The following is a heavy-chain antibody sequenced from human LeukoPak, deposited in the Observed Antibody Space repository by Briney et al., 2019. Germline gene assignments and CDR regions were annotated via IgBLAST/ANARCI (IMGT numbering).Heavy chain of an antibody. CDR3: ARDRKKIAVAGTIGRYYYYYMDV. Sequence: GGSLRVSCAASGYTVSSNYMSWVCQAPGKGLEWVSVIYSGGSTYYADSVKGRFTISRDNSKNTLYLQMNSLRAEDTAVYYCARDRKKIAVAGTIGRYYYYYMDVWGKGTTVTVSS. CDR1: GYTVSSNY. V-gene: IGHV3-53*01. D-gene: IGHD6-19*01. J-gene: IGHJ6*03. CDR2: IYSGGST.